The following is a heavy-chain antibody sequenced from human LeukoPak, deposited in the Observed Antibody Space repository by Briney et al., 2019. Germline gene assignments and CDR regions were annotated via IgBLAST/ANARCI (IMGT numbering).Heavy chain of an antibody. V-gene: IGHV4-30-2*01. CDR1: GSSISNGGFS. CDR2: IYHSENT. D-gene: IGHD6-6*01. J-gene: IGHJ4*02. Sequence: SQTLSLTCAVSGSSISNGGFSWSWIRQPPGKGLEWIGYIYHSENTYYNPSLKSRVTISVDWSKNKFSLNLNSVTAADTAVYYCARGAYSSSSGYIDYWGQGTLVTVSS. CDR3: ARGAYSSSSGYIDY.